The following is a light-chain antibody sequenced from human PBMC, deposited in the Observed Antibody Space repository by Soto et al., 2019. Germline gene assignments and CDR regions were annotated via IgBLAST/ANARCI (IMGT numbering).Light chain of an antibody. Sequence: EIVMTQSPATLSVSPGERATLACRASQSVGSNLVWDQQKPGKAPRLLIYAASTRATGSPARFSGDGAVTEFTLTISSLQPEDFATYYCQQNFNFPRTFGQGTKVDIK. V-gene: IGKV3-15*01. J-gene: IGKJ1*01. CDR3: QQNFNFPRT. CDR2: AAS. CDR1: QSVGSN.